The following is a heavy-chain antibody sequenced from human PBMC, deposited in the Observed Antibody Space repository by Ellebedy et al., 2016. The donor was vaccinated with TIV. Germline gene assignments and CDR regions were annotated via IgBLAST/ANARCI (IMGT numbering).Heavy chain of an antibody. J-gene: IGHJ4*02. CDR3: AREVGYPAS. D-gene: IGHD1-1*01. CDR1: GFTFSTYW. Sequence: PGGSLRLSCAASGFTFSTYWMHWVRQAPGKGLMWVSRINTEGSSTGYADSVKGRFTISRDNAKNTLYLQMNGLRAEDTAVYYCAREVGYPASWGQGTLVTVSS. V-gene: IGHV3-74*01. CDR2: INTEGSST.